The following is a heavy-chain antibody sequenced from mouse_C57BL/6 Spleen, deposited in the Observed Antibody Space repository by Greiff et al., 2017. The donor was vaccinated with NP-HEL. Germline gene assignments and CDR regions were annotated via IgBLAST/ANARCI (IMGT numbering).Heavy chain of an antibody. CDR3: ARDRALGGYYKGYAMDY. Sequence: VQLQQSGAELVRPGTSVKVSCKASGYAFTNYLIEWVKQRPGQGLEWIGVINPGSGGTNYNEKFKGKATLTADKSSSTAYMQLSSLTSEDSAVYFCARDRALGGYYKGYAMDYWGQGTSVTVSS. D-gene: IGHD2-3*01. V-gene: IGHV1-54*01. J-gene: IGHJ4*01. CDR1: GYAFTNYL. CDR2: INPGSGGT.